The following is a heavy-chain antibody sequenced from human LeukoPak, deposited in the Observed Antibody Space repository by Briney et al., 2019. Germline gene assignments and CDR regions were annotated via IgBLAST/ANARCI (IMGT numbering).Heavy chain of an antibody. D-gene: IGHD1-26*01. CDR2: ISESGGTT. CDR1: GFTFSTYA. CDR3: ARARGSYSGYYYYGMDG. J-gene: IGHJ6*02. V-gene: IGHV3-23*01. Sequence: GGSLRLSCAASGFTFSTYAMSWVRQAPGKGLEWVSGISESGGTTYYADSVKGRFTISRDNFKSTLYLQMNSLRAEDTAVYYCARARGSYSGYYYYGMDGWGQGTTVSVSS.